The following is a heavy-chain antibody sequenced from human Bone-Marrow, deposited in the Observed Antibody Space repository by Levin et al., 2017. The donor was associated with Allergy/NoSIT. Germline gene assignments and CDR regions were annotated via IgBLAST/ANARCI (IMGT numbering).Heavy chain of an antibody. CDR3: ARYGSGSHYLHEYYFDY. D-gene: IGHD3-10*01. V-gene: IGHV3-48*01. CDR1: GFTFSSYG. CDR2: IGADNTTI. J-gene: IGHJ4*02. Sequence: PGESLKISCDASGFTFSSYGIIWVRQAPGKGLEWVSYIGADNTTIYYADSVKGRFTISRDNVKKSLFLQMNSLRGEDTAVYYCARYGSGSHYLHEYYFDYWGQGTLVTVSS.